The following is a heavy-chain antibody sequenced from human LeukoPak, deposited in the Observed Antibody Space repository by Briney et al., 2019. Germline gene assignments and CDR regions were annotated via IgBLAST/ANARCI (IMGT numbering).Heavy chain of an antibody. CDR2: ISGSGGST. CDR1: GFTFSSYA. Sequence: GGSLRLSCAASGFTFSSYAMSWVRQAPGKGLEWVSIISGSGGSTYYADSVKGRFTISGDNSKKSLYLQMNSLRGADTAVYYCAKDRRASSSWYEEGDYWGQGTLVTVSS. CDR3: AKDRRASSSWYEEGDY. V-gene: IGHV3-23*01. D-gene: IGHD6-13*01. J-gene: IGHJ4*02.